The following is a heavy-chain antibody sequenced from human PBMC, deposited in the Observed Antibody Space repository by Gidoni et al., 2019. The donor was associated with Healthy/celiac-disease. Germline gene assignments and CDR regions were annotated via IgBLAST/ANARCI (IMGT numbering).Heavy chain of an antibody. Sequence: GQLMHSGAEVKKPGESLRISCKGSCYSFTSCWTSWVRQMPGEGLEWSGRIDPSDSYTNYSPSFKGHVTISDDKSISTAYLQWSSLKASDTAMYYCARLRRPGIAAAGVRWYFDLWGRGTLVTVSS. CDR3: ARLRRPGIAAAGVRWYFDL. J-gene: IGHJ2*01. V-gene: IGHV5-10-1*03. CDR1: CYSFTSCW. CDR2: IDPSDSYT. D-gene: IGHD6-13*01.